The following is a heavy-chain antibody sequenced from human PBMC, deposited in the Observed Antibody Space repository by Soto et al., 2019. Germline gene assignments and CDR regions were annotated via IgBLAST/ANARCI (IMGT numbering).Heavy chain of an antibody. D-gene: IGHD1-1*01. CDR3: AREWSGTNYYYYGMDV. J-gene: IGHJ6*02. V-gene: IGHV1-46*01. CDR2: INPSGGST. CDR1: GYTFTSYY. Sequence: ASVKVSCKASGYTFTSYYMHWVRQAPGQGLEWMGIINPSGGSTSYAQKFQGRVTMTRDTSTSTVYMELSSLRSEDTAVYYCAREWSGTNYYYYGMDVWGHGTTVTVSS.